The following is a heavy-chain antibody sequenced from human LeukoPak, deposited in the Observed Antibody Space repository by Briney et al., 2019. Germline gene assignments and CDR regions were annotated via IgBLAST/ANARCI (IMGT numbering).Heavy chain of an antibody. CDR1: GYSISSGYY. J-gene: IGHJ4*02. Sequence: SETLSLTCTVSGYSISSGYYWGWIRQPPGKGLEWIGSIYHSGSTYYNPSLKSRVTISVDTSKNQFSLKLSSVTAADTAVYYCARVTTVAVDYWGQGTLVTVPS. D-gene: IGHD4-23*01. V-gene: IGHV4-38-2*02. CDR3: ARVTTVAVDY. CDR2: IYHSGST.